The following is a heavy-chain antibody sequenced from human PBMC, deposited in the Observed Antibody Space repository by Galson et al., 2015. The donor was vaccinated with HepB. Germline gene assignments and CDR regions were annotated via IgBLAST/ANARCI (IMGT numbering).Heavy chain of an antibody. CDR1: GASISSDYW. Sequence: ETLSLTCAVSGASISSDYWWTWVRQTPEKGLEWIGEIYHSGITNYNPSLESRVTLSVDKSTNQFSLKLRSVTAADPAVYYCAKSYDSGGYWFDPWGPGALVTVSS. CDR2: IYHSGIT. J-gene: IGHJ5*02. V-gene: IGHV4-4*02. D-gene: IGHD3-22*01. CDR3: AKSYDSGGYWFDP.